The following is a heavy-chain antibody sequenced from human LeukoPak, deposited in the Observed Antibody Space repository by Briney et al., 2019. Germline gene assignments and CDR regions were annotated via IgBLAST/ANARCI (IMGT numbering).Heavy chain of an antibody. D-gene: IGHD1/OR15-1a*01. Sequence: SETLSLTCTVSGGSISSYYWSWIRQPPGKGLEWIGYIYYSGSTNYNPSLKSRVTISVDTSKNQFSLKLSSVTAADTAVYYCARLSTLHGSVEETTTPSDYWGQGTLVTVSS. CDR1: GGSISSYY. CDR3: ARLSTLHGSVEETTTPSDY. V-gene: IGHV4-59*12. J-gene: IGHJ4*02. CDR2: IYYSGST.